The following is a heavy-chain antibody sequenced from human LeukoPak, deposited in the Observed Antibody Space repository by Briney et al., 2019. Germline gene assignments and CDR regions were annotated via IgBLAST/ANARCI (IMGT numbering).Heavy chain of an antibody. Sequence: PGGSLRLSCAASGFTFSGSAMHWVRQASGKGLEWVGRIRSKANSYATAYAASVKGRFTISRDDSKNTAYLQMNSLKTEDTAVYYCTRLVDYGSDYDAFDIWGQGTMVTVSS. CDR3: TRLVDYGSDYDAFDI. CDR2: IRSKANSYAT. CDR1: GFTFSGSA. V-gene: IGHV3-73*01. J-gene: IGHJ3*02. D-gene: IGHD3-10*01.